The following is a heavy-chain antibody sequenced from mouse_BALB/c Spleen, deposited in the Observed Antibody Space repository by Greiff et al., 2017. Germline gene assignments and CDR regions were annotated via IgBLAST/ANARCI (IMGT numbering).Heavy chain of an antibody. D-gene: IGHD1-1*02. Sequence: VKVMESGAGLVRPGTSVKISCTASGYTFTNYCLGWVLQRPGHGLEWIGDIYPGGGYTNYNEKFTGKATLTADTSSSTAYMQLSSLTSEASAVYVWERRSSREWWFDVWGEGTTVTVSA. CDR3: ERRSSREWWFDV. J-gene: IGHJ1*01. CDR2: IYPGGGYT. CDR1: GYTFTNYC. V-gene: IGHV1-63*02.